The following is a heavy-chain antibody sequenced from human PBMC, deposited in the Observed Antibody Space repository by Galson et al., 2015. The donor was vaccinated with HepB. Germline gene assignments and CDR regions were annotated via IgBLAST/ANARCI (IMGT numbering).Heavy chain of an antibody. J-gene: IGHJ3*02. Sequence: SLRLSCAAPGFTFDDYAMHWVRQAPGKGLEWVSGISWNSGSIGYADSVKGRFTISRDNAKDSLYLQMNSLRAEDTALYYCAKGTTIVVGPFDIWGQGTMVTVSS. CDR2: ISWNSGSI. CDR3: AKGTTIVVGPFDI. V-gene: IGHV3-9*01. CDR1: GFTFDDYA. D-gene: IGHD3-22*01.